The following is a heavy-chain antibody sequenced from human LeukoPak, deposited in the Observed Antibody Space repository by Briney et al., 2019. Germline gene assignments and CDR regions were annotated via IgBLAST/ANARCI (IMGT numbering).Heavy chain of an antibody. Sequence: GESLQISCQGSGYSFTSYWIGWVRPMPGKGLEWMGIIYPGDSDTRYSPSFQGQVTISADKSISTAYLQWSSLKASDTAMYYCARHGGNSVDAFDIWGQGTMVTVSS. CDR2: IYPGDSDT. J-gene: IGHJ3*02. CDR3: ARHGGNSVDAFDI. V-gene: IGHV5-51*01. CDR1: GYSFTSYW. D-gene: IGHD2-21*02.